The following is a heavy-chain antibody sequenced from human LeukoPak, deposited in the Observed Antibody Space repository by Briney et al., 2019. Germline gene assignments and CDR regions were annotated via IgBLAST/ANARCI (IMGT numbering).Heavy chain of an antibody. CDR3: AKGYFSSTSCSTDY. V-gene: IGHV3-9*03. Sequence: PGRSLRLSCAASGFTFDDYAMHWVRQAPGKGLEWVSGISWNSGSIGYADSVKGRFTISRDNAKNSLYLQMNSLRAEDMALYYCAKGYFSSTSCSTDYWGQGTLVTVSS. CDR2: ISWNSGSI. J-gene: IGHJ4*02. CDR1: GFTFDDYA. D-gene: IGHD2-2*01.